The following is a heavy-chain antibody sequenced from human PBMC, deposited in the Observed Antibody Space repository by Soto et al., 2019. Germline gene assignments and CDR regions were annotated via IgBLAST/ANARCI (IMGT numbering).Heavy chain of an antibody. J-gene: IGHJ5*02. V-gene: IGHV4-30-4*01. CDR3: ARGYCSSTSCYESVVWFDP. CDR2: IYYSGST. Sequence: SETLSLTCTVSGGSISSRDYYWSWIRQPPGKGLEWIGYIYYSGSTYHNPSLKSRVTISVDTSKNQFSLKLSSVTAADTAVYYCARGYCSSTSCYESVVWFDPWGQGTLVTVSS. CDR1: GGSISSRDYY. D-gene: IGHD2-2*01.